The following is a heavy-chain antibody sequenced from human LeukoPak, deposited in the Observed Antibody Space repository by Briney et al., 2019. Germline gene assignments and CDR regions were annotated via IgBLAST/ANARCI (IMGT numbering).Heavy chain of an antibody. D-gene: IGHD1-14*01. CDR1: GGSISSGGYY. J-gene: IGHJ5*02. V-gene: IGHV4-31*03. CDR2: IYYSGST. Sequence: PSETLSLTCTVSGGSISSGGYYWSWIRQHPGKGLEWIGYIYYSGSTYYNPSLKSRVTISVDTSKNLFSLKLSSVTAADTAVYYCARAFGNSNWFDPWGQGTLVTVSS. CDR3: ARAFGNSNWFDP.